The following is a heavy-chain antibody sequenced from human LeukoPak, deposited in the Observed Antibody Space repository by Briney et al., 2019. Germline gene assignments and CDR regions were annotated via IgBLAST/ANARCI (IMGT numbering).Heavy chain of an antibody. J-gene: IGHJ4*02. CDR2: ISHSGST. V-gene: IGHV4-34*01. Sequence: PSETLSLTCAVYRGSFRGYYWSWIRQPPGTGLEWIGEISHSGSTTSNPSLKSRVTISGDTSKNQFSLKLSSVTAADTAVYYCARRSRFTAGAFDYWGQGTLDTVSS. D-gene: IGHD1-26*01. CDR1: RGSFRGYY. CDR3: ARRSRFTAGAFDY.